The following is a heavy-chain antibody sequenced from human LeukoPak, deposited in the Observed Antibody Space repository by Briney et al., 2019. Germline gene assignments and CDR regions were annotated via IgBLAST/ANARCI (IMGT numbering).Heavy chain of an antibody. CDR1: GFNFDKYA. V-gene: IGHV3-43*02. CDR2: ISADGTT. Sequence: GGSLRLSCTASGFNFDKYAMHWVRQRPGKGLEWVAVISADGTTDHADSVKGRFTVSRDNSKESLFLQISSLRDEDTALYYCATWAFYHGLDVWGQGTTVTVSS. CDR3: ATWAFYHGLDV. J-gene: IGHJ6*02. D-gene: IGHD1-26*01.